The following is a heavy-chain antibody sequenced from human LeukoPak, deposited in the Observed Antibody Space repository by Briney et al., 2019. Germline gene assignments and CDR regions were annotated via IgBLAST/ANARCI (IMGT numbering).Heavy chain of an antibody. CDR1: GYTFTSYD. CDR3: ARGEGYYGSGSYYG. CDR2: MNPNSGNT. Sequence: ASVKVSCKASGYTFTSYDINWVRQATGQGREWMGWMNPNSGNTGYAQKFQGRVTMTRNTSISTAYMELSSLRSEDTAVYYCARGEGYYGSGSYYGWGQGTLVTVSS. J-gene: IGHJ4*02. V-gene: IGHV1-8*01. D-gene: IGHD3-10*01.